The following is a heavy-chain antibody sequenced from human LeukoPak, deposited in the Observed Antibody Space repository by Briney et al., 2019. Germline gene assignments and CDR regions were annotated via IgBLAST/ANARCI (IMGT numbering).Heavy chain of an antibody. V-gene: IGHV3-53*05. J-gene: IGHJ6*03. CDR1: GFTVSSNY. CDR3: ARAAYGSGSFLSAYYYYYYMDV. Sequence: GGSLRLSCAASGFTVSSNYMSWVRQAPGKGLEWVSVIYSGGSTYYADSVKGRFTISRDNSKNTLYLQMNSLRSEDTAVYYCARAAYGSGSFLSAYYYYYYMDVWGKGTTVTISS. CDR2: IYSGGST. D-gene: IGHD3-10*01.